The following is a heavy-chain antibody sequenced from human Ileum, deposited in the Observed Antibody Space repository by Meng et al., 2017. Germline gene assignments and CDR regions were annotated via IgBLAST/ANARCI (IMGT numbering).Heavy chain of an antibody. CDR2: IHDMGRT. CDR3: ARGRGLIWFGEGFGP. D-gene: IGHD3-10*01. CDR1: GCPITTSDW. Sequence: QLPPYGPGPLVPALPRSLPCAFSGCPITTSDWGCWFGQPPGKRLEGFGGIHDMGRTNYDPSLKSLVTLSEDKSKNQISLKLNSVTAADTAVYYCARGRGLIWFGEGFGPWGQGTLVTVSS. V-gene: IGHV4-4*02. J-gene: IGHJ5*02.